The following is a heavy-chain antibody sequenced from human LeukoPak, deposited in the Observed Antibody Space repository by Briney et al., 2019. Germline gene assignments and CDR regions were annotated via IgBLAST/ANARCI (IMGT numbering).Heavy chain of an antibody. CDR1: GFTFSSYA. Sequence: PGGFLRLSCAASGFTFSSYAMSWVRQAPGKGLEWVSAISGSGGSTYYADSVKGRFTISRDNSKNTLYLQMNSLRAEDTAVYYCAKDLRRRSIFGVVITTFGMDVWGQGTTVTVSS. D-gene: IGHD3-3*01. CDR2: ISGSGGST. CDR3: AKDLRRRSIFGVVITTFGMDV. V-gene: IGHV3-23*01. J-gene: IGHJ6*02.